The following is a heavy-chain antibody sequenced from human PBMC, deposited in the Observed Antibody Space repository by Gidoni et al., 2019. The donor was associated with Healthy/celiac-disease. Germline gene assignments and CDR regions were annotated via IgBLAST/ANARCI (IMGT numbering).Heavy chain of an antibody. D-gene: IGHD2-2*01. CDR2: INPSGGST. V-gene: IGHV1-46*01. J-gene: IGHJ3*02. CDR1: GYTFTSYY. Sequence: QVQLVQSGAEVTKPGASVKVSCTASGYTFTSYYMHWVRQAPGQGLEWMGIINPSGGSTSYAHKFQGRVTMTRDTSTSTVYMELSSLRSEDTAVYYCARDPVYCSSTSCPRHAFDIWGQGTMVTVSS. CDR3: ARDPVYCSSTSCPRHAFDI.